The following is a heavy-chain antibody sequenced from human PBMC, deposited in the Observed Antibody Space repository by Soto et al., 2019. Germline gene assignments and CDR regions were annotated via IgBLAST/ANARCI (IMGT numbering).Heavy chain of an antibody. V-gene: IGHV3-53*01. CDR3: VRPLPSGRNYGLDV. CDR2: IYDDGTT. D-gene: IGHD3-10*01. J-gene: IGHJ6*02. CDR1: GLTVSNAY. Sequence: GGSLRLSCAASGLTVSNAYMAWVRQAPGMGLEWVSVIYDDGTTYYADSVKGRFTISRDTSTNTLSLQMDSLRAEDTAVYYCVRPLPSGRNYGLDVWGQGTTVTVSS.